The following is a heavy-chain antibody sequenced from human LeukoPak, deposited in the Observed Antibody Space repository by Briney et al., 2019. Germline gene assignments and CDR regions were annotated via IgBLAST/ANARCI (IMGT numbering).Heavy chain of an antibody. D-gene: IGHD1-14*01. Sequence: PGGSLRLSCAASGFTFSSYGMHWVRQAPGKGLEWVAFIRYDGSNKYYADSVKGRFTISRDNSKNTLYLQMNSLRAEDTAVYYCAKDLRSPASLLGSPGGRAFDYWGQGTLVTVSS. CDR3: AKDLRSPASLLGSPGGRAFDY. CDR2: IRYDGSNK. V-gene: IGHV3-30*02. CDR1: GFTFSSYG. J-gene: IGHJ4*02.